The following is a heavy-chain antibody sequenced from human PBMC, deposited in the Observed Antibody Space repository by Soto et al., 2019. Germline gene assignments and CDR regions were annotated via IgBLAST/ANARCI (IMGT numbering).Heavy chain of an antibody. CDR3: AKMVGYSSSWYLDY. D-gene: IGHD6-13*01. J-gene: IGHJ4*02. CDR2: ISGSGGST. CDR1: GFTFSSYA. Sequence: GGSLRLSCAASGFTFSSYAMSWVRQAPGKGLEWVSAISGSGGSTYYADSVKGRFTISRDNSKNTLYLQMNSLRAEDTAVYYCAKMVGYSSSWYLDYWGQGTLVTVSS. V-gene: IGHV3-23*01.